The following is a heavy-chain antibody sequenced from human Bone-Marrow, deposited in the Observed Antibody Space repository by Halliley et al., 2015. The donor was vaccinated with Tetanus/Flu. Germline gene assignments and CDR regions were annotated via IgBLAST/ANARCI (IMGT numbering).Heavy chain of an antibody. V-gene: IGHV3-74*01. D-gene: IGHD6-13*01. CDR1: GFTFSSYW. CDR3: ARPSLHSSPRTWFDP. Sequence: SLRLSCAASGFTFSSYWMHWVRQAPGKGLVWVSRIDTDGTTTTYADSAKGRFTISRDNAKNTLSLQMTSLRAEDTAVYYCARPSLHSSPRTWFDPWGQGTLVTVSS. CDR2: IDTDGTTT. J-gene: IGHJ5*02.